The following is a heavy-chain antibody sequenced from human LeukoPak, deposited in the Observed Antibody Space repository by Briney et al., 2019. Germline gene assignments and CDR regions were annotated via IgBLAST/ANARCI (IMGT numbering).Heavy chain of an antibody. CDR1: GGTFSSYA. V-gene: IGHV1-69*04. CDR2: IIPILGIA. Sequence: GASVKVSCKASGGTFSSYAISWVRQAPGQGLEWMGRIIPILGIANYAQKFQGRVTITADKSTSTAYMELSSLRSEDTAVYYCARGRYGGNSNFLYYYYGMDVWGQGTTVTVSS. D-gene: IGHD4-23*01. J-gene: IGHJ6*02. CDR3: ARGRYGGNSNFLYYYYGMDV.